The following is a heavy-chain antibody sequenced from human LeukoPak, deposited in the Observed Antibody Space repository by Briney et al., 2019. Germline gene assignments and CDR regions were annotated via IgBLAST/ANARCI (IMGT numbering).Heavy chain of an antibody. CDR2: ISYDGSNK. V-gene: IGHV3-30*04. Sequence: GGSLRLSCAASGFTFSSYAMHWVRQAPGKGLEWVAVISYDGSNKYYADSVKGRFTVSRDNAKNSLYLQMNSLRAEDTAVYYCARDGLPATVANWFDPWGQGTLVTVSS. D-gene: IGHD2-15*01. J-gene: IGHJ5*02. CDR1: GFTFSSYA. CDR3: ARDGLPATVANWFDP.